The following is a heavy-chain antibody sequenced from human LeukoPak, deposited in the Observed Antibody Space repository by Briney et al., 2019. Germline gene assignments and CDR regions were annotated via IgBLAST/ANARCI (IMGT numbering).Heavy chain of an antibody. CDR3: ARSPGGGPLRFLEWLPLDV. Sequence: GESLKISCKGSGYSFTSYWIGWVRQMPGEGLEWMGIIYPGDSDTRYSPSFQGQVTISADKSISTAYLQWSSLKASDTAMYYCARSPGGGPLRFLEWLPLDVWGKGTTVTVSS. D-gene: IGHD3-3*01. J-gene: IGHJ6*04. CDR2: IYPGDSDT. V-gene: IGHV5-51*01. CDR1: GYSFTSYW.